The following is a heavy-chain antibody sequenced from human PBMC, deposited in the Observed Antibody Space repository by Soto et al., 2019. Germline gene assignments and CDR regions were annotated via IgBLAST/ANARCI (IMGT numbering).Heavy chain of an antibody. CDR3: ARALAYCGGDCYSGLDY. Sequence: ASVKVSCKASGGTLSSYAISWVRQAPGQGLEWMGGIIPIFGTANYAQKFQGRVTITADESTSTAYMELSSLRSEDTAVYYCARALAYCGGDCYSGLDYWGQGTLVTVSS. CDR1: GGTLSSYA. J-gene: IGHJ4*02. CDR2: IIPIFGTA. D-gene: IGHD2-21*02. V-gene: IGHV1-69*13.